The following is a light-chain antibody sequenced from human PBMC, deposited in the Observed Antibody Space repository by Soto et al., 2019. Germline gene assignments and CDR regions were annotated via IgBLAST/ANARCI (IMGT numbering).Light chain of an antibody. CDR3: LQDYDFWT. CDR2: AAS. Sequence: AIQMTQSPSSLSASVGDRVTITCRASQGIRNVLSWFQQKPGKAPKLLIYAASTLQSGVPSRFSGSGSGTDFTLTISSLQPEDFATYYCLQDYDFWTFGQGTKVEIK. J-gene: IGKJ1*01. V-gene: IGKV1-6*01. CDR1: QGIRNV.